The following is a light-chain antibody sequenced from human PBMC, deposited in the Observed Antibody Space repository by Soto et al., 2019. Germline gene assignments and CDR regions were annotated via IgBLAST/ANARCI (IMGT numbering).Light chain of an antibody. J-gene: IGKJ1*01. Sequence: EIVLTQSPATLSLSPGERATLSCRASQSVSSNLAWYQQKPGQAPRLLIYGASTRATGIPARFSGSGSGTEFTLSISSLQPEDFAVYYCQQRTDWHRTFGQGTKVDIK. V-gene: IGKV3D-11*02. CDR2: GAS. CDR1: QSVSSN. CDR3: QQRTDWHRT.